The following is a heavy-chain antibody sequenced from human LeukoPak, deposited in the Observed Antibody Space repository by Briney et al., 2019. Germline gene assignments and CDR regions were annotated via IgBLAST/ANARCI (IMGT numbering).Heavy chain of an antibody. CDR2: INPNSGGT. V-gene: IGHV1-2*02. Sequence: GASVKVSCKASGYTFTGYYMHWVRQAPGQGLEWMGWINPNSGGTNYAQKFQGRVTMTRDTSISTAYMELSRLRSDDTAVYYCAVGLNGYSYGLAVTFDYWGQGTLVTVSS. J-gene: IGHJ4*02. CDR3: AVGLNGYSYGLAVTFDY. CDR1: GYTFTGYY. D-gene: IGHD5-18*01.